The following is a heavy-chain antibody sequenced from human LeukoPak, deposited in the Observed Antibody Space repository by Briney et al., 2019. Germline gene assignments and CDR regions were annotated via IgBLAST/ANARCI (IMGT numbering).Heavy chain of an antibody. CDR2: ISGSGGST. Sequence: GGSLRLSCAASGLTFSSYAMSWVRQAPGKGLEWVSAISGSGGSTYYADSVKGRFTISRDNSKNTLYLQMNSLRAEDTAVYYCASVDGYCSGGSCSYWGQGTLVTVSS. J-gene: IGHJ4*02. CDR3: ASVDGYCSGGSCSY. V-gene: IGHV3-23*01. CDR1: GLTFSSYA. D-gene: IGHD2-15*01.